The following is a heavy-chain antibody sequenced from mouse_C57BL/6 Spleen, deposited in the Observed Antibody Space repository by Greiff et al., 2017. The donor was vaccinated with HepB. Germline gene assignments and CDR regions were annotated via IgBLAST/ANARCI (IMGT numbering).Heavy chain of an antibody. CDR1: GYTFTSYW. V-gene: IGHV1-61*01. D-gene: IGHD2-4*01. Sequence: QVPLQQPGAELVRPGSSVKLSCKASGYTFTSYWMDWVKQRPGQGLEWIGNIYPSDSETHYHQKFKDKATLTVDKSSSTAYMQLSSLTSEDSAVYYCARRYYDYLAWFAYWGQGTLVTVSA. CDR3: ARRYYDYLAWFAY. CDR2: IYPSDSET. J-gene: IGHJ3*01.